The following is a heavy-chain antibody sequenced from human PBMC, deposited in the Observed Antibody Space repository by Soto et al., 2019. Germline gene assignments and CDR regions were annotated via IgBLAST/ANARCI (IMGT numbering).Heavy chain of an antibody. CDR2: IVPIFGIT. D-gene: IGHD3-22*01. CDR3: ARPDEGGYSSDHHYYYALDV. J-gene: IGHJ6*02. CDR1: GASSTRYS. Sequence: QVHLLQSGAEVKKPGSSVKVSCTASGASSTRYSLSWVRQAPGQGLEWVGGIVPIFGITNYAQRFQGRVKITADESTKTASMELSSLSSDDTAVYYCARPDEGGYSSDHHYYYALDVWGQGTSVTVTS. V-gene: IGHV1-69*01.